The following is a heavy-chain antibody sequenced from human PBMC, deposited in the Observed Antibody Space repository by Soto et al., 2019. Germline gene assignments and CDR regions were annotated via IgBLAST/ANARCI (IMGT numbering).Heavy chain of an antibody. Sequence: QVQLQESGPGLVKPSQTLSLTCTVSGGSISSGDYYWSWIRQPPGKGLEWIGYIYYSGSTYYNPSLKSRVTISVDTSKNHSSLKLSSVTAADTAVYYSAREVHAATTVTPSSIDIWGQGTMVTVSS. J-gene: IGHJ3*02. CDR1: GGSISSGDYY. V-gene: IGHV4-30-4*01. CDR2: IYYSGST. CDR3: AREVHAATTVTPSSIDI. D-gene: IGHD4-17*01.